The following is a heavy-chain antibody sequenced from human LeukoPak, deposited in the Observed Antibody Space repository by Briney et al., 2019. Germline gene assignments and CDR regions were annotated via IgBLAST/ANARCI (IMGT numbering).Heavy chain of an antibody. CDR1: GFTFTSYG. CDR3: ASYCSGGSWRCLDY. J-gene: IGHJ4*02. V-gene: IGHV3-7*01. D-gene: IGHD2-15*01. CDR2: IKQDASEK. Sequence: GGSLRLSCTASGFTFTSYGMSWVRQAPGKGLEWVANIKQDASEKYYVDYVKGRFTISRDNAKNSLFLQMNSLRAEDTAVYYCASYCSGGSWRCLDYWGQGTLVTVSS.